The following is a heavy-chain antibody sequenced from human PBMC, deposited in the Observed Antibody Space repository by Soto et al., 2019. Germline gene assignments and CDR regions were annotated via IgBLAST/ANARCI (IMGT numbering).Heavy chain of an antibody. J-gene: IGHJ4*02. D-gene: IGHD1-20*01. V-gene: IGHV3-53*01. CDR3: ARGITGTTFDY. Sequence: EVQLVESGGGLIQPGGSLRLSCTPSGFIVSHNSMSWVRQAPGTGLEWVSVIYSSGTTYYADSVKGRFTISRDDSKNTLYLQMNSLRAEDTAVYYCARGITGTTFDYWGQGTLVTVSS. CDR2: IYSSGTT. CDR1: GFIVSHNS.